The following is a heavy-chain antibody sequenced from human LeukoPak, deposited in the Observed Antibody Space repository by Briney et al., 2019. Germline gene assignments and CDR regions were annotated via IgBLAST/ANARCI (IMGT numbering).Heavy chain of an antibody. CDR3: AREPHSMKYYYGSGSLAGILDV. CDR2: IYTSGDT. Sequence: SETLSLTCTVSGGSISSGSYYWNLIRQPAGKGLQWIGRIYTSGDTNYNPSLKSRVTISVDTSKNQFSLKLSPVTAADTAVYYCAREPHSMKYYYGSGSLAGILDVWGKGTTVTVSS. D-gene: IGHD3-10*01. J-gene: IGHJ6*04. V-gene: IGHV4-61*02. CDR1: GGSISSGSYY.